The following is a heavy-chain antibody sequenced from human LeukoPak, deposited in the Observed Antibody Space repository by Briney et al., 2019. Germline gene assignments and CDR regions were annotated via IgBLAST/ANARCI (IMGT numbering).Heavy chain of an antibody. D-gene: IGHD2-21*01. V-gene: IGHV4-4*07. CDR1: GGSISSYY. CDR2: IYTSGST. Sequence: SETLSLTCTVSGGSISSYYWSWIRQPAGKGLEWIGRIYTSGSTNYNPSLKSRVTMSVDTSKNQFSLKLTSVTAADTAVYYCARINAPVATFDYWGLGTLVAVSS. J-gene: IGHJ4*02. CDR3: ARINAPVATFDY.